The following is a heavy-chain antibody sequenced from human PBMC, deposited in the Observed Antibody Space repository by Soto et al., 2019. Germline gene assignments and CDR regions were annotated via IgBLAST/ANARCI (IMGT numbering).Heavy chain of an antibody. J-gene: IGHJ4*02. CDR2: ISGGGGTT. D-gene: IGHD2-15*01. Sequence: EVQLLESGGGLAQPGESLRLSCAASGFTFSSYAMSWVRQAPGKGLEWVSAISGGGGTTYYADSVKGRITISRVNSKNTVFQQMNSLRAEDTAVYYCAKDRGYCSGGSCYRIDYWGQGTLVTVSS. V-gene: IGHV3-23*01. CDR3: AKDRGYCSGGSCYRIDY. CDR1: GFTFSSYA.